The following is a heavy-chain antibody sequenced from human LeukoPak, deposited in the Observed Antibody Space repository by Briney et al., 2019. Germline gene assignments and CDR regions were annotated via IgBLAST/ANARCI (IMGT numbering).Heavy chain of an antibody. V-gene: IGHV4-61*02. CDR3: ARADYGDYGSAFDY. J-gene: IGHJ4*02. D-gene: IGHD4-17*01. CDR2: IYTSGST. Sequence: SETLSLTCTVSGGSISSGSYYWSWIRQPAGKGLEWIGRIYTSGSTNYNPSLKSRVTISVDTSKNQFSLKLSSVTAADTAVYYCARADYGDYGSAFDYWGQGTLVTVSS. CDR1: GGSISSGSYY.